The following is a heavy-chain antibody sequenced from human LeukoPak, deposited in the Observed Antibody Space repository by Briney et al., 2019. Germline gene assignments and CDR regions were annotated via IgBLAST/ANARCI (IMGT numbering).Heavy chain of an antibody. V-gene: IGHV1-18*01. J-gene: IGHJ3*02. Sequence: WASVKVSCKASGYTFTSYGISWVRQAPGQGLEWMGWISAYNGNTNYAQKLQGRVTMTTDTSTSTAYMELRSLRSDDTAVYYCAGTATYYSRDAFDIWGQGTMVTVSS. CDR3: AGTATYYSRDAFDI. D-gene: IGHD3-10*01. CDR2: ISAYNGNT. CDR1: GYTFTSYG.